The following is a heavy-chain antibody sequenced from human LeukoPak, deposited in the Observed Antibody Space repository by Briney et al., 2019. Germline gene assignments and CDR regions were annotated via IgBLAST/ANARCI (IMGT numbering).Heavy chain of an antibody. Sequence: PGGSLRLSCTTSGFTFGDYTMSWVRQAPGKGLEWVGLIRSKASGGATEYAASVKGRFTISRDDSKRIAYLQMDSLKTEDTAMYYCARDPPAYSSGWYGVFDSWDQGTLVTVSS. V-gene: IGHV3-49*04. J-gene: IGHJ4*02. CDR1: GFTFGDYT. CDR3: ARDPPAYSSGWYGVFDS. D-gene: IGHD6-19*01. CDR2: IRSKASGGAT.